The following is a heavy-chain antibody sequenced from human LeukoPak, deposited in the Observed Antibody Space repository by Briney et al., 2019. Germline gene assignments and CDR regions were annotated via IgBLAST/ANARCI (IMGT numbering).Heavy chain of an antibody. J-gene: IGHJ4*02. CDR1: GGSISSGDYY. V-gene: IGHV4-30-4*01. Sequence: SETLSLTCTVSGGSISSGDYYWSWIRQPPGKGLEWIGYIYYSGSTYYNPSLKSRVTISVDTSKNQFSLKLSSVTAADTAVYYCARDSRDYSNYYFDYWGQGTLVTVSS. CDR2: IYYSGST. D-gene: IGHD4-4*01. CDR3: ARDSRDYSNYYFDY.